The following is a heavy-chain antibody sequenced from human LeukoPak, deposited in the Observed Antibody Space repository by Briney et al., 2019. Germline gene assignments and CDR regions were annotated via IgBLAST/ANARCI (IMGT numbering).Heavy chain of an antibody. Sequence: GGSLRLSCAASGFTFASYSMNWVRQAPGKGLEWVSSISGDSTYIYNAGSVKGRFTISRDNAQASLYLQMISLRADDTAVYYCARVLGRLERQSDLDYWGQGTLVIVSS. CDR3: ARVLGRLERQSDLDY. CDR1: GFTFASYS. D-gene: IGHD1-1*01. V-gene: IGHV3-21*01. J-gene: IGHJ4*02. CDR2: ISGDSTYI.